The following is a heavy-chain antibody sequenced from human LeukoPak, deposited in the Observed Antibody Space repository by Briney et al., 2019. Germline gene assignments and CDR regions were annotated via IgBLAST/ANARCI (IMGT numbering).Heavy chain of an antibody. CDR3: ARVPWCGGYCPNWFDP. D-gene: IGHD2-21*02. V-gene: IGHV1-2*02. CDR2: LNPNSGGT. CDR1: GYTYTNYF. J-gene: IGHJ5*02. Sequence: ASVKVSCKTSGYTYTNYFVHWVRQAPGQGLEWMGWLNPNSGGTKYAQKFQGRVTMTRDTSIGTAYMEVSSLRFDDTAVYYCARVPWCGGYCPNWFDPWGQGTLVTVSS.